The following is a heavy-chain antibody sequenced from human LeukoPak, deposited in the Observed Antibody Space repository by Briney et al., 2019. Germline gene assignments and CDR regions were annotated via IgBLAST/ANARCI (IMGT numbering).Heavy chain of an antibody. J-gene: IGHJ4*02. Sequence: PGGSLRLSRAASGFTVSRNYMSWVRQAPGKGLEWVANIKQDGSKKDYVDSVKGRFTISRDNAKNSLYLQMNSLRAEDTAVYYWARDSVWFGGGYYFDYWGRGPLVTVPS. V-gene: IGHV3-7*01. D-gene: IGHD3-10*01. CDR2: IKQDGSKK. CDR1: GFTVSRNY. CDR3: ARDSVWFGGGYYFDY.